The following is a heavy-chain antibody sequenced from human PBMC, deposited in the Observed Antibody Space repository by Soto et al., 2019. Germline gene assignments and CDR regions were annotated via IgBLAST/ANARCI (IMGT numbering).Heavy chain of an antibody. CDR2: ISGSGGST. J-gene: IGHJ6*02. V-gene: IGHV3-23*01. Sequence: GGSLRLSCAASGFTFSSYAMSWVRRAPGKGLEWVSAISGSGGSTYYADSVKGRFTISRENSKNTLYLQMNSLRAEDTAVYYCAKEQGTSSSWSYYYYYYGMDVWGQGTTVTVSS. CDR1: GFTFSSYA. CDR3: AKEQGTSSSWSYYYYYYGMDV. D-gene: IGHD6-13*01.